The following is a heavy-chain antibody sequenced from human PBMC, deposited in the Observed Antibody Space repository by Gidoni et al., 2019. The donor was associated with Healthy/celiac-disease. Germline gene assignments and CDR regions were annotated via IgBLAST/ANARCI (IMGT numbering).Heavy chain of an antibody. V-gene: IGHV4-31*03. CDR2: IYYRGST. Sequence: QVQLQESGPGLVKHSQNLSLTCTVSGGSISSGGYYWSWIRQHPGKGLEWIGYIYYRGSTYYNPSLKSRVTISVDTSKNQFSLNLSSVTAADTAVYYCARSGGVPAASEIDYWGQGTLVTVSS. J-gene: IGHJ4*02. D-gene: IGHD2-2*01. CDR1: GGSISSGGYY. CDR3: ARSGGVPAASEIDY.